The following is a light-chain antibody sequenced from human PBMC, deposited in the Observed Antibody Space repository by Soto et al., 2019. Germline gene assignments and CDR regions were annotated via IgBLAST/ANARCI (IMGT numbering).Light chain of an antibody. Sequence: QSVLTQPPSVSGAPGQTVTISCTGGSSNIGALFDVHWYQQLPGAAPKLLIYGNINRPSGVPDRFSGSKSGTSASLAITGLRAEDEADYYCQSYDSSLSGSVFGGGTKLTVL. CDR3: QSYDSSLSGSV. V-gene: IGLV1-40*01. CDR1: SSNIGALFD. CDR2: GNI. J-gene: IGLJ3*02.